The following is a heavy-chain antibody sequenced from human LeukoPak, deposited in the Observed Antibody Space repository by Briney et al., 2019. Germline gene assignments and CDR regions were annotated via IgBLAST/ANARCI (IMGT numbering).Heavy chain of an antibody. CDR1: GFTFSSYE. Sequence: PGGSLRLSCAASGFTFSSYEMNWVRQAPGKGLEWVSYISSSGSTIYYADSVKGRFTISRDNAKNSLYLQMNSLRAEDTAVYYCAREEGYGSGSSSYYYYGMDVWGKGTTVTVSS. V-gene: IGHV3-48*03. D-gene: IGHD3-10*01. J-gene: IGHJ6*04. CDR3: AREEGYGSGSSSYYYYGMDV. CDR2: ISSSGSTI.